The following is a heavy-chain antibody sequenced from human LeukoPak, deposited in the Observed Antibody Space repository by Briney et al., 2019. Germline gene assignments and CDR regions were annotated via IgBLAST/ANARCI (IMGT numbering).Heavy chain of an antibody. V-gene: IGHV4-34*01. D-gene: IGHD3-22*01. CDR1: GGSFSGYY. CDR2: IYYSGST. J-gene: IGHJ4*02. CDR3: ARRTPNYYDSSGYDY. Sequence: SETLSLTCAVYGGSFSGYYWSWIRQPPGKGLEWIGSIYYSGSTYYNPSLKSRVTISVDTSKNQFSLKLSSVTAADTAVYYCARRTPNYYDSSGYDYWGQGTLVTVSS.